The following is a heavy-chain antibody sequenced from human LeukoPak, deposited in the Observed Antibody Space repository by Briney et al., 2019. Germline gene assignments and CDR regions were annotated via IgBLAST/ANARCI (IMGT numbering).Heavy chain of an antibody. Sequence: PSETLSLTCTVSGGSISSYYWSWIRQPPGKGLEWIGYIYYSGSTNYNPSLKSRVTISVDTSKNQFSLRLSSVTAADTAVYYCARGYVSSNWYKEDAFDIWGQGTMVTVSS. J-gene: IGHJ3*02. CDR2: IYYSGST. CDR3: ARGYVSSNWYKEDAFDI. V-gene: IGHV4-59*12. D-gene: IGHD6-13*01. CDR1: GGSISSYY.